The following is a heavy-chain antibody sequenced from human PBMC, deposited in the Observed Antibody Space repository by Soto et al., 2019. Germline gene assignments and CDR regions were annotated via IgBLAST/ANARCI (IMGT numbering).Heavy chain of an antibody. CDR2: MSSNGGST. V-gene: IGHV3-64*01. Sequence: EVQLVESGGGLVQPGGSLRLSCAASGFTFSSYAMHWVRQAPGKGLEYVSAMSSNGGSTYYANSVKGRFTISRDNSKNTLYLQMGSLRAEDMAVYYCARGYIVEVTAILDPYFDYWGQGTLVTVSS. J-gene: IGHJ4*02. CDR3: ARGYIVEVTAILDPYFDY. D-gene: IGHD2-21*02. CDR1: GFTFSSYA.